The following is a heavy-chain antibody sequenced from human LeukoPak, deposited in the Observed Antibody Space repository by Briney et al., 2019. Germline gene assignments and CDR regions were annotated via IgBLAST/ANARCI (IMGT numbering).Heavy chain of an antibody. CDR3: ARDGSLPYGSGMIEAFDI. CDR1: GFTFRNYA. J-gene: IGHJ3*02. CDR2: ISYDGRKN. V-gene: IGHV3-30*04. D-gene: IGHD3-10*01. Sequence: GGSLRLSCAASGFTFRNYAMHWVRQAPGKGLEWVAVISYDGRKNYYADSVKGRFTISRDNSKTTLQLQMNSLRGEDTAVYYCARDGSLPYGSGMIEAFDIWGRGTMVTVSS.